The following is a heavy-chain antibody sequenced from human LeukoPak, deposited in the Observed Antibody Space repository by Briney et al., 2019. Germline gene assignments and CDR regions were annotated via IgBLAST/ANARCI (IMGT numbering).Heavy chain of an antibody. V-gene: IGHV3-7*05. D-gene: IGHD3-10*01. CDR3: ARVGMAYYGSGRLTAYFDY. CDR1: GFPFSNYW. CDR2: IKQGGSEN. Sequence: GALRLSFSASGFPFSNYWMILVRRAPGKGLVWVASIKQGGSENYYVDSVKGRFTISRDNPDNSLYLQMNSLRAEDTAVYYCARVGMAYYGSGRLTAYFDYWGQGTLVPV. J-gene: IGHJ4*02.